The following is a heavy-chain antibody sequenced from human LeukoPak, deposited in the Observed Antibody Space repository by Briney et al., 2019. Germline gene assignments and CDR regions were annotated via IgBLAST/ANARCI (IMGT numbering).Heavy chain of an antibody. CDR3: ARVAVIYQYYMDV. D-gene: IGHD2-2*01. V-gene: IGHV3-30-3*01. CDR1: GFTFSSYA. CDR2: ISYDGSNK. J-gene: IGHJ6*03. Sequence: GGSLRLSCAASGFTFSSYAMHWVRQAPGKGLEWVAVISYDGSNKYYADSVKGRFTISRDNAKNLLYMQLNSLTAEDTAVYFCARVAVIYQYYMDVWGKGTTLTVSS.